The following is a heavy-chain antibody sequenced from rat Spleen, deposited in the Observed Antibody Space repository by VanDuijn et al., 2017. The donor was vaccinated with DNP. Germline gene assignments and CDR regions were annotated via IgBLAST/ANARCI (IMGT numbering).Heavy chain of an antibody. Sequence: EVQLVESGGGLVQPGSSLKLSCAASGFTFSSFPMAWVRQAPKKGLEWVASISSGGGNTYYRDSVKGRFTISRDNAKSTLYLQMDSLRSEDTATYYCARGGGTTLAYWGQGVMVTVSS. CDR1: GFTFSSFP. V-gene: IGHV5-25*01. D-gene: IGHD1-5*01. J-gene: IGHJ2*01. CDR3: ARGGGTTLAY. CDR2: ISSGGGNT.